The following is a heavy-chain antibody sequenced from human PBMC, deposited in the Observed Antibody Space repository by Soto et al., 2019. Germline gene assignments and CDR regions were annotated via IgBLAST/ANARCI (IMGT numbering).Heavy chain of an antibody. V-gene: IGHV3-73*01. D-gene: IGHD3-10*01. CDR2: SRRNANSEAT. Sequence: GGSLRLSCEASGFTFSGSAMHWVRQASGKGLEWGGRSRRNANSEATAYAAPVRRRFTSSPAESKNTEYLQMNRLKPEHTAVYYCTRTLYGSGSRADYYSYYGMAVWGQGPPVTVSS. J-gene: IGHJ6*02. CDR3: TRTLYGSGSRADYYSYYGMAV. CDR1: GFTFSGSA.